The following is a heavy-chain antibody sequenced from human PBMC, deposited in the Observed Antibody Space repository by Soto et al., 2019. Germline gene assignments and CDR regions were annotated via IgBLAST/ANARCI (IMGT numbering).Heavy chain of an antibody. CDR1: GGSISSYY. V-gene: IGHV4-59*01. J-gene: IGHJ3*02. CDR3: AKGNIAVAVLHAFDI. CDR2: IYYSGST. D-gene: IGHD6-19*01. Sequence: SETLSLTCTVSGGSISSYYWSWIRQPPGKGLEWIGYIYYSGSTNYNPSLKSRVTISVDTSKNQFSLKLSSVTAADTAVYYCAKGNIAVAVLHAFDIWGQGTMVTVSS.